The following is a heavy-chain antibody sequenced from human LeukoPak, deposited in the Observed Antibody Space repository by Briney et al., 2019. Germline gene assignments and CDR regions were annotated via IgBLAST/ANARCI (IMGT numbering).Heavy chain of an antibody. CDR3: AKVHVRYSSSVHAFDI. D-gene: IGHD6-13*01. V-gene: IGHV3-23*01. J-gene: IGHJ3*02. Sequence: GGSLRLSCAASGFTFSSYAMSWVRQAPGKGLEWVSAISGSGGSTYYAASVKGRFTISRDNSKNTLYLQMNSLRAEDTAVYYCAKVHVRYSSSVHAFDIWGQGTMVTVSS. CDR2: ISGSGGST. CDR1: GFTFSSYA.